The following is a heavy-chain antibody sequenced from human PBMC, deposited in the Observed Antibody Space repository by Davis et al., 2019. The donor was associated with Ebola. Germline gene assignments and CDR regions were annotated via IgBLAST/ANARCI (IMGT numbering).Heavy chain of an antibody. V-gene: IGHV4-59*08. D-gene: IGHD6-19*01. CDR3: ARLTPVAGYNFDY. CDR2: IYYSGST. J-gene: IGHJ4*02. Sequence: MPSETLSLTCIISGGSISSYYWSWIRQPPGKGLEWIGYIYYSGSTNYNPSLKSRVTISVDTSKNQFSLKLSSVTAADTAVYYCARLTPVAGYNFDYWGQGTLVTVSS. CDR1: GGSISSYY.